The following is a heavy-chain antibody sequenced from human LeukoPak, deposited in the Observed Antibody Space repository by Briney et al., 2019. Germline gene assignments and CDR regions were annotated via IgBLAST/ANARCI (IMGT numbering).Heavy chain of an antibody. CDR1: GFTXXSYG. J-gene: IGHJ4*02. CDR3: ARGAVAAHFDY. CDR2: IWYDGSNK. V-gene: IGHV3-33*01. Sequence: SLRLSCXASGFTXXSYGMHWVRQAPGKGLEWVAVIWYDGSNKYYADSVKGRFTISRDNSKNTLYLQMNSLRAEDTAVYYCARGAVAAHFDYWGQGTLVTVSS. D-gene: IGHD6-19*01.